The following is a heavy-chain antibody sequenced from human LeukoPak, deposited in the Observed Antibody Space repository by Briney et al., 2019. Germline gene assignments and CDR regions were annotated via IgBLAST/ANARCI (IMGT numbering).Heavy chain of an antibody. CDR2: ISYDGSNK. J-gene: IGHJ4*02. CDR3: ARVRWVDFWSGYSYYFDY. CDR1: GFTFSDYY. D-gene: IGHD3-3*01. V-gene: IGHV3-30-3*01. Sequence: GGSLRLSCAASGFTFSDYYMSWVRQAPGKGLEWVAVISYDGSNKYYADSVKGRFTISRDNSKNTLYLQMNSLRAEDTAVYYCARVRWVDFWSGYSYYFDYWGQGTLVTVSS.